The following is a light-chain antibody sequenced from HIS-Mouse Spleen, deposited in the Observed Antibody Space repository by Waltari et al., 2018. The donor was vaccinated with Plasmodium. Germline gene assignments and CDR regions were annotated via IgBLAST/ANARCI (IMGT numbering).Light chain of an antibody. V-gene: IGLV3-1*01. CDR1: KLGDQY. CDR2: QDS. Sequence: SYVLTQPPSVSVSPGQTASITCSGDKLGDQYACWYQQTPGQSPVLVIYQDSKRPSGMLERFAGSHTGNTATLTISRAQAGDEADYYCQVWDSSTVVFGGGTKLTVL. J-gene: IGLJ2*01. CDR3: QVWDSSTVV.